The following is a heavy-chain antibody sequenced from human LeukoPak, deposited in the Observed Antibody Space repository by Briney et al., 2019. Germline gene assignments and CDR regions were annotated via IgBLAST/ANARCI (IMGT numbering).Heavy chain of an antibody. V-gene: IGHV3-30*18. CDR3: AKDYEAYCGGDCYSFFDN. CDR1: GFTFNSYG. D-gene: IGHD2-21*02. CDR2: ISYDGSNK. Sequence: GRSLRLSCAASGFTFNSYGMHCVRQAPGKGLEWVAVISYDGSNKYYADSVKGRFTISRDNSKNTVNLQMNSLRAEDTAVYYCAKDYEAYCGGDCYSFFDNWGQGTLVTVSS. J-gene: IGHJ4*02.